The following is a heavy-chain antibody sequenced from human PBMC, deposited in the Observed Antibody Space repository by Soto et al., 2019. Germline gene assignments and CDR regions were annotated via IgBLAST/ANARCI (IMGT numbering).Heavy chain of an antibody. D-gene: IGHD6-6*01. CDR3: ARRARADYYYMDV. Sequence: EVQLVESGGGLAQPGGSLRLSCAASGFTFSSDAMDWVRQAPGKGLEYVSGISSNGIGTYYASSGKGRFTISRDNSRDTVYLQMDSLRPGDMAVYYCARRARADYYYMDVWGKGTTVTVS. CDR1: GFTFSSDA. CDR2: ISSNGIGT. V-gene: IGHV3-64*01. J-gene: IGHJ6*03.